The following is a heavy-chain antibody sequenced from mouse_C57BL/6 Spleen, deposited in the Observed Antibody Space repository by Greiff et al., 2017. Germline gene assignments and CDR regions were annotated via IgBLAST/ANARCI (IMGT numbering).Heavy chain of an antibody. CDR2: IWRGGST. D-gene: IGHD1-1*01. CDR1: GFSLTSYG. V-gene: IGHV2-5*01. CDR3: AKIATVVAPYAMDY. J-gene: IGHJ4*01. Sequence: VQLQQSGPGLVQPSQSLSITCTVSGFSLTSYGVHWVRQSPGKGLEWLGVIWRGGSTDYNADFMSRLGITKDNSKSQVFFKMNSLQADDTAIYYCAKIATVVAPYAMDYWGQGTSVTVSS.